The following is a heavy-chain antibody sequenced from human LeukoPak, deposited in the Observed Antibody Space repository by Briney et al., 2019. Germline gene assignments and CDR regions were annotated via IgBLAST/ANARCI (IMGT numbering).Heavy chain of an antibody. CDR1: GFTCSSYA. CDR2: LSGTGGTT. D-gene: IGHD3-22*01. CDR3: AKEASSGYYTALYFDF. Sequence: GGSLRLSCAVSGFTCSSYAMSWVLQAPGKELEWVSGLSGTGGTTYSADSVKGRFTISRDNSKNTLYLQMNSLRAEDTAIYYCAKEASSGYYTALYFDFWGQGTLVTVSS. J-gene: IGHJ4*02. V-gene: IGHV3-23*01.